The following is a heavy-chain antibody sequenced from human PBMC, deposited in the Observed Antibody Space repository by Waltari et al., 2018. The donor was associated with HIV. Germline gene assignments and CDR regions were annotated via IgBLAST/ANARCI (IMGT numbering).Heavy chain of an antibody. CDR3: TTLRITMIVVVD. V-gene: IGHV3-15*01. CDR1: GFTFSNAW. J-gene: IGHJ4*02. CDR2: IKSKTDGGTT. D-gene: IGHD3-22*01. Sequence: EVQLVESGGGLVKPGGSLRLSCAASGFTFSNAWLSWVRQAPGKGLEWVGRIKSKTDGGTTDYAAPVKGRFTISRDDSKNTLYLQMNSLKTEDTAVYYCTTLRITMIVVVDWGQGTLVTVSS.